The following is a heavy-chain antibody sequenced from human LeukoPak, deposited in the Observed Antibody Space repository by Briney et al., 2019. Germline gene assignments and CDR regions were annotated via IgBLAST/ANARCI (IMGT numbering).Heavy chain of an antibody. D-gene: IGHD3-3*01. Sequence: SETLSLTRSLSGGTLSGYYWNCLRQPAGKGLEWIGRVYTSGSSTYNPSLKSRVTISLDKSKNQFSLKLSSVTAADTAVYYCARADFWSGYYNYWGQGTLVTVSS. CDR1: GGTLSGYY. CDR2: VYTSGSS. CDR3: ARADFWSGYYNY. J-gene: IGHJ4*02. V-gene: IGHV4-4*07.